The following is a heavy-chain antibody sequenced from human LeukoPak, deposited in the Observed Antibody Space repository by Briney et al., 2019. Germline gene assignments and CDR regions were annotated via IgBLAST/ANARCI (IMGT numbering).Heavy chain of an antibody. D-gene: IGHD3-3*01. CDR1: GGSFSGYY. CDR3: ARGPTYYDFWSGYSADY. Sequence: PSETLSLTCAVYGGSFSGYYWSWIRQPLGKGLEWIGEINHSGSTNYNPSLKSRVTISVDTSKNQFSLKLSSVTAADTAVYYCARGPTYYDFWSGYSADYWGQGTLVTVSS. J-gene: IGHJ4*02. CDR2: INHSGST. V-gene: IGHV4-34*01.